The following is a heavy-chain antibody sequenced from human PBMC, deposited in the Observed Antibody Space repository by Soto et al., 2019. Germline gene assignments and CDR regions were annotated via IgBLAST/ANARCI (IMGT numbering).Heavy chain of an antibody. V-gene: IGHV3-66*01. J-gene: IGHJ6*03. Sequence: EVQLVESGGGLVQPGGSLRLSCAASGFTVSSNYMSLVRQAPGKGLEWVSVIYSGGSTYYADSVKGRFTISRDNSKNTLYLQMNSLRAEDTAVYYCASRIYCSGGSCYSDYYYYMDVWGKGTTVTVSS. CDR3: ASRIYCSGGSCYSDYYYYMDV. CDR2: IYSGGST. D-gene: IGHD2-15*01. CDR1: GFTVSSNY.